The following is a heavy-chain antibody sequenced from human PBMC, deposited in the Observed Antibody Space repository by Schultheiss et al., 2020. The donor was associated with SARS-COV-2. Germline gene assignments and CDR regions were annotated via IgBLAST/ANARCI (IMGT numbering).Heavy chain of an antibody. D-gene: IGHD3-3*01. CDR1: GGTFSSYA. CDR3: ARDRYDFWSGYVSYWYFDL. V-gene: IGHV1-69*01. Sequence: KVSCKASGGTFSSYAISWVRQAPGQGLEWMGGIIPIFGTANYAQKFQGRVTITADESTSTAYMELSSLRSEDTAVYYCARDRYDFWSGYVSYWYFDLWGRGTLVTVSS. CDR2: IIPIFGTA. J-gene: IGHJ2*01.